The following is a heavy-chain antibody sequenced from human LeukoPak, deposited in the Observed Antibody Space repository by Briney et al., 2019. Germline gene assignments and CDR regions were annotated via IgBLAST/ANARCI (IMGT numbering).Heavy chain of an antibody. CDR3: ARHKKGSGKARPLVPAAENWFDP. J-gene: IGHJ5*02. D-gene: IGHD2-2*01. CDR2: IYYSGST. Sequence: PSETLSLTCTVSGGSISSSSYYWGWIRQPPGKGLEWIGSIYYSGSTYYNPSLKSRVTISVDTSKNQFSLKLSSVTAADTAVYYCARHKKGSGKARPLVPAAENWFDPWGQGTLVTVSS. CDR1: GGSISSSSYY. V-gene: IGHV4-39*01.